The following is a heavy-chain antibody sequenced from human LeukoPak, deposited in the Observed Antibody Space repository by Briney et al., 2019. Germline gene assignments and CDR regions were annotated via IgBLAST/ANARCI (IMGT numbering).Heavy chain of an antibody. V-gene: IGHV1-18*01. J-gene: IGHJ4*02. CDR2: TSAYNGNT. CDR1: GYTFTSYG. Sequence: ASVKVSCKASGYTFTSYGISWVRQAPGQGLEWMGWTSAYNGNTNYAQKLQGRVTMTTDTSTSTAYMELRSLRSDDTAVYYCARGAPDIVVVVAAPGYFDYWGQGTLVTVSS. CDR3: ARGAPDIVVVVAAPGYFDY. D-gene: IGHD2-15*01.